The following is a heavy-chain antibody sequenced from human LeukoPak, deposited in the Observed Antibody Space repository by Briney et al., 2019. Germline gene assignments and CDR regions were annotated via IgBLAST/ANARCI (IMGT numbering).Heavy chain of an antibody. CDR1: GGSFSGYY. V-gene: IGHV4-34*01. CDR2: INHSGST. D-gene: IGHD1-26*01. Sequence: SETLSLTGAVYGGSFSGYYWSWIRQPPGKGLEWIGEINHSGSTNYNPSLKSRVTISVDTSKNQFSLKLSSVTAADTAAYYCARGRAKGLIDYWGQGTLVTVSS. CDR3: ARGRAKGLIDY. J-gene: IGHJ4*02.